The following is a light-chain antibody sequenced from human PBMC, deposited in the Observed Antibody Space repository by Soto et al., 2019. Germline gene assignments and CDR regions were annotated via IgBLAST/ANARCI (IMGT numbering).Light chain of an antibody. V-gene: IGKV1-6*01. Sequence: AIQMTQSPSSLSASVGDRVTITCRASQDIRNGLGWYQQKPGTAPKLLIYAASSLQSGVPSRFSGSGSGTDFTLTISSLQPEDFATYYCLQHYNYPYTFGQGTKLEIK. CDR1: QDIRNG. J-gene: IGKJ2*01. CDR3: LQHYNYPYT. CDR2: AAS.